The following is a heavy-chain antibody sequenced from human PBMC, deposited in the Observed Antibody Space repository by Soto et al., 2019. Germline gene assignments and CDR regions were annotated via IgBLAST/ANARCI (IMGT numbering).Heavy chain of an antibody. CDR3: TTGFVVVPAAIYYYYGMDV. CDR1: GFTFSNAW. CDR2: IKSKTDGGTT. V-gene: IGHV3-15*07. J-gene: IGHJ6*02. Sequence: GESLKISCAASGFTFSNAWMNWVRQAPGKGLEWVGRIKSKTDGGTTDYAAPVKGRFTISRDDSKNTLYLQMNSLKTEDTAVYYCTTGFVVVPAAIYYYYGMDVWGQGTTVTVSS. D-gene: IGHD2-2*01.